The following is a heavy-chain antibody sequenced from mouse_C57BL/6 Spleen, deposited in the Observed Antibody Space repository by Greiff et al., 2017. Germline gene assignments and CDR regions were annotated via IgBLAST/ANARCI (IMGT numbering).Heavy chain of an antibody. CDR1: GYAFSSYW. Sequence: VKLQESGAELVKPGASVKISCKASGYAFSSYWMNWVKQRPGKGLEWIGQIYPGGGDTNYNGKFKGKATLTADKSSSTAYMQLSSLTSEDSAVYFCAREDARAFYYYAMDYWGQGTSVTVSS. V-gene: IGHV1-80*01. CDR2: IYPGGGDT. J-gene: IGHJ4*01. CDR3: AREDARAFYYYAMDY. D-gene: IGHD3-1*01.